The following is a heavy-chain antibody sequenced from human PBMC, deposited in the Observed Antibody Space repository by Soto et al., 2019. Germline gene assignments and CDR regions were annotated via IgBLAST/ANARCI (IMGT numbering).Heavy chain of an antibody. CDR3: ARDRPPRYCSGGSCYSDNYYYGRGV. CDR2: ISSSSSYI. J-gene: IGHJ6*02. D-gene: IGHD2-15*01. CDR1: GFTFSSYS. V-gene: IGHV3-21*01. Sequence: GGSLRLSCAASGFTFSSYSMNWVRQAPGKGLEWVSSISSSSSYIYYADSVRGRFTTSRDNAKNSLYLQMNSLRAEDTAVYFCARDRPPRYCSGGSCYSDNYYYGRGVWGQGTTVTVAS.